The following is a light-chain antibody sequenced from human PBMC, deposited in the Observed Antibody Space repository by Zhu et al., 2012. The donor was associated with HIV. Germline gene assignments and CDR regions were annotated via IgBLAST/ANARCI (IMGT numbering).Light chain of an antibody. CDR3: QQYSDWPLT. J-gene: IGKJ4*01. Sequence: EIVMTQSPDTLSVFPGERATLSCRASQSFGSTLAWYQHKPGQPPRLLIYGASTRAAGIPARFSGSGSGTEFTLTISGVQSEDFAVYYCQQYSDWPLTFGGGTKVGIK. CDR1: QSFGST. V-gene: IGKV3-15*01. CDR2: GAS.